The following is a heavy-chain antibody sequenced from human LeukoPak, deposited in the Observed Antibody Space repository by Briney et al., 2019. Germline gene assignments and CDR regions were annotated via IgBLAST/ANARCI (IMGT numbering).Heavy chain of an antibody. CDR1: GGTFSSYA. D-gene: IGHD5-12*01. CDR2: IIPIFGTA. Sequence: ASVKVSCKASGGTFSSYAISWVRQAPGQGLEWMGGIIPIFGTANYAQKFQGRVTITTDESTSTAYMEMSSLRSEDTAVYYCARGGSGYSGYDSHYYYYMDVWGKGTTVTVSS. J-gene: IGHJ6*03. V-gene: IGHV1-69*05. CDR3: ARGGSGYSGYDSHYYYYMDV.